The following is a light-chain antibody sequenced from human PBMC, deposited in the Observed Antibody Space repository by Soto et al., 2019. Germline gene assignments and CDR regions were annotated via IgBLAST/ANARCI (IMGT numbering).Light chain of an antibody. CDR2: DAS. CDR3: QRYNRWPLS. Sequence: IVMTQSPATLSVSPGERATLSCRASQGIGSTLAWYQQKPGQTPKLLIYDASTRATGVPARFSGGGSGTEFTLTINSLQSEDFAVYYCQRYNRWPLSLGGGTKVDIK. CDR1: QGIGST. J-gene: IGKJ4*01. V-gene: IGKV3-15*01.